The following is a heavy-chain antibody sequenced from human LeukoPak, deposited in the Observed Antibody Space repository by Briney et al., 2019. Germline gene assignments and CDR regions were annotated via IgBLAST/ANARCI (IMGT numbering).Heavy chain of an antibody. J-gene: IGHJ4*02. CDR3: AKGKETYGFPFDY. CDR2: ISGSGGST. CDR1: GFTFSSYA. V-gene: IGHV3-23*01. Sequence: SGGSLRLSCAASGFTFSSYAMTWVRQAPGKGLEWVSVISGSGGSTYYADSVKGRFTISRDNSKNTLYLQMNSLRAEDTAVYYCAKGKETYGFPFDYWGQGTLVTVSS. D-gene: IGHD3-10*01.